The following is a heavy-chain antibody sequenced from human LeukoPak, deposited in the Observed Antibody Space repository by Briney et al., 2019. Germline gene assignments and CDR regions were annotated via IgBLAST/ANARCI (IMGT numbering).Heavy chain of an antibody. Sequence: SETLSLTCTVSGGSISSYYWSWIRQPPGKGLEWIGYIYYSGSTKYNPSLKSRVTISVDTSKNQFSLRLSSVTAADTAEYYCARLTTVTSNWFDPWGQGTLVTVSS. CDR1: GGSISSYY. CDR3: ARLTTVTSNWFDP. D-gene: IGHD4-17*01. CDR2: IYYSGST. V-gene: IGHV4-59*01. J-gene: IGHJ5*02.